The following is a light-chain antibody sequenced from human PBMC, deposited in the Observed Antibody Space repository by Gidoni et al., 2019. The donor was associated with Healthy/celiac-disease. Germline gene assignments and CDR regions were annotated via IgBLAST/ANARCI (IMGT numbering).Light chain of an antibody. Sequence: DIQLTQSPSFLSASVGDRVTITCRASQGISSYLAWYQQKPGKAPKLLIYAASTLQSGVPSRFSGSGSGTEFTHTISSLQPEDFATYYCQQPLTFGGGTKVEIK. V-gene: IGKV1-9*01. CDR3: QQPLT. CDR1: QGISSY. J-gene: IGKJ4*01. CDR2: AAS.